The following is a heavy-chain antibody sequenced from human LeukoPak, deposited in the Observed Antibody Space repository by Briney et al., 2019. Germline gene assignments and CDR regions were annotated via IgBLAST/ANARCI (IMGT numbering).Heavy chain of an antibody. V-gene: IGHV4-39*01. CDR1: GGSISSSNYY. Sequence: SETLSLTCTVSGGSISSSNYYWGWIRQPPGKGLEWIGSIYYTGSPYYNPSLKSRVTISVDTSKNQFSLKLSAVTAADTAVYYCARRVYFGDNGAFDIWGQGTMVTVSS. CDR2: IYYTGSP. CDR3: ARRVYFGDNGAFDI. D-gene: IGHD4-17*01. J-gene: IGHJ3*02.